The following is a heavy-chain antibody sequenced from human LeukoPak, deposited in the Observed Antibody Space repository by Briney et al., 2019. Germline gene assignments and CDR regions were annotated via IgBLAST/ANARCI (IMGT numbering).Heavy chain of an antibody. CDR3: ARIVGAGDAFDI. V-gene: IGHV4-30-4*08. D-gene: IGHD1-26*01. Sequence: SSETLSLTCTVSGGSISSGDYYWSWIRQPPGKGLEWIGYIYYSGSTYYNPSLKSRVTISVDTSKNQFSLKLSSVTAADTAVYYCARIVGAGDAFDIWGQGTMVTVSS. CDR2: IYYSGST. J-gene: IGHJ3*02. CDR1: GGSISSGDYY.